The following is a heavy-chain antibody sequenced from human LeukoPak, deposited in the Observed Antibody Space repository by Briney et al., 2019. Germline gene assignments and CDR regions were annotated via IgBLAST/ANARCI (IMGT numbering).Heavy chain of an antibody. V-gene: IGHV4-61*08. CDR3: ARLNEQVLDV. J-gene: IGHJ6*04. CDR2: IYTSGST. D-gene: IGHD6-13*01. CDR1: GGSISSGGYY. Sequence: PSETLSLTCTVSGGSISSGGYYWSWIRQPPGKGLEWIGYIYTSGSTNYNPSLKSRVTISVDTSKDQFSLKLSSVTAADTAVYYCARLNEQVLDVWGKGTTVTVSS.